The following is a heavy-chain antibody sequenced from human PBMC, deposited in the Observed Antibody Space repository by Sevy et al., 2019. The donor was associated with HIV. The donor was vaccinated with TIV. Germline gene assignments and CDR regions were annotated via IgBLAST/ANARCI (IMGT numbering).Heavy chain of an antibody. Sequence: GGSLRLSCAASGFTFSSYNMIWVRQAPGKGLEWVSSISSTSSYIYYADSVKGRFTISRVNAKKSLYLQMNSLRAEDTAVYYCASEFKDYWGQGTLVTVSS. J-gene: IGHJ4*02. CDR1: GFTFSSYN. CDR2: ISSTSSYI. CDR3: ASEFKDY. V-gene: IGHV3-21*01.